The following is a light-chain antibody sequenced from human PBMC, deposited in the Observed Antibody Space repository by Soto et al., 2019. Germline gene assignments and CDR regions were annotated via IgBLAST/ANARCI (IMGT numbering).Light chain of an antibody. CDR1: QGISSY. V-gene: IGKV1-9*01. J-gene: IGKJ3*01. CDR3: QQLNSYPRT. Sequence: IQLTQSPSSLSASVGDRVTITCRASQGISSYLAWYQQKPGKAPKLLIYAASTLQSGVPSRFSGSGPGTDFTLTISSLQPEDFATYYCQQLNSYPRTFGPGTKVDIK. CDR2: AAS.